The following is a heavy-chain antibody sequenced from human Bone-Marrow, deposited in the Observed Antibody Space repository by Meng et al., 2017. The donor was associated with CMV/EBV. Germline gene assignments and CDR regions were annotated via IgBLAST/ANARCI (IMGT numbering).Heavy chain of an antibody. CDR3: ARANPDYYYYGMDV. V-gene: IGHV3-43*01. CDR2: ISWDGGST. J-gene: IGHJ6*02. Sequence: GESLKISCAASGFTFDDYTMHWVRQAPGKGLEWVSLISWDGGSTYYADSVKGRFTISRDNSKNSLYLQMNSLRAEDTAVYYCARANPDYYYYGMDVWGQGTTVTVSS. CDR1: GFTFDDYT.